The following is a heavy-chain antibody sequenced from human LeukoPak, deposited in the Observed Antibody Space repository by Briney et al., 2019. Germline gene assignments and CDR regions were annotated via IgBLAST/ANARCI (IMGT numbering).Heavy chain of an antibody. CDR2: IYYSGST. CDR3: ARGADSSGYYSIFYFDY. CDR1: GGSISSYY. J-gene: IGHJ4*02. D-gene: IGHD3-22*01. Sequence: SETLSLTCTVSGGSISSYYRNWIRQPPGKGLEWIGYIYYSGSTNYNPSLKSRVTISVDTSKNQFSLKLSSVTAADQAVYYCARGADSSGYYSIFYFDYWGQGTLVTVSS. V-gene: IGHV4-59*01.